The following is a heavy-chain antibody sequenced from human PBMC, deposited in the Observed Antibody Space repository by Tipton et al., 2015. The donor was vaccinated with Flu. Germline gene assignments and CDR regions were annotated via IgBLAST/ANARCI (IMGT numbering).Heavy chain of an antibody. J-gene: IGHJ4*02. CDR1: GGSISSYY. Sequence: TLSLTCTVSGGSISSYYWSWIRQPAGKGLEWIGRIYTSGSTNYNPSLKSRVTMSVDTSKNQFSLKLSSVTAADTAVYYCARGGVAAAGHALYYFDYWGQGTLVTVSS. CDR3: ARGGVAAAGHALYYFDY. CDR2: IYTSGST. D-gene: IGHD6-13*01. V-gene: IGHV4-4*07.